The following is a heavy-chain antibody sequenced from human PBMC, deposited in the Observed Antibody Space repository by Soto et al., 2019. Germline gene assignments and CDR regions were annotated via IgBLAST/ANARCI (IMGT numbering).Heavy chain of an antibody. Sequence: GGSLRLSCAASGFTFNSYAMHWVRQAPGKGLEWVAVISYDGSNKYYADSVKGRFTISRDNSKNTLYLQMSSLRAEDTAVYYCVKDGPQYYYDSSGYYRASAFDIWGQGTMVTVSS. V-gene: IGHV3-30*14. CDR2: ISYDGSNK. CDR1: GFTFNSYA. CDR3: VKDGPQYYYDSSGYYRASAFDI. J-gene: IGHJ3*02. D-gene: IGHD3-22*01.